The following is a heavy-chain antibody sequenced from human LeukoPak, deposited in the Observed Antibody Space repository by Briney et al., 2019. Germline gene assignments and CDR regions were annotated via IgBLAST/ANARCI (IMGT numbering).Heavy chain of an antibody. CDR1: GFTFDDYA. J-gene: IGHJ4*02. CDR3: TSGPGDSYGRPFDY. CDR2: ISYDGSNK. Sequence: PGGSLRLSCAASGFTFDDYAMHWVRQAPGKGLEWVAVISYDGSNKYFADSVKGRFTISRDNSKNTLYLQMNSLRAEDTAVYYCTSGPGDSYGRPFDYWGQGTLVTVSS. D-gene: IGHD5-18*01. V-gene: IGHV3-30*04.